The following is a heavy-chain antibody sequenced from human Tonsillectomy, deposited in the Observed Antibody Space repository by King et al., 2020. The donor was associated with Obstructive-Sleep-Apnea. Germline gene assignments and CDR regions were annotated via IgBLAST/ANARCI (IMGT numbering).Heavy chain of an antibody. J-gene: IGHJ3*02. D-gene: IGHD5-18*01. CDR2: INHSGST. CDR3: ARIGYSYGYTFDI. Sequence: VQLQQWGAGLLKPAETLSLTCAVYGGSLSGYYWSGSRQPPGKGLEWIGEINHSGSTNYNPSLKSRVTMSVDTSKSQFSLKLSSVTAADTAVYHCARIGYSYGYTFDIWGQGTVVTVSS. CDR1: GGSLSGYY. V-gene: IGHV4-34*01.